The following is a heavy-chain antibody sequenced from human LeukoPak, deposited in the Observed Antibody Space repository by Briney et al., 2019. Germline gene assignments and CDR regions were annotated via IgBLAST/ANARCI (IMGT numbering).Heavy chain of an antibody. CDR1: GGAISSYY. D-gene: IGHD2-2*01. Sequence: PSETLSLTCTVSGGAISSYYWSWIRQPPGKGLEWIGFIHYSGSTNYNPSLTSRVTISVDTSKNQFSLKLSSVTAADTAVYYCARLVPAASYFDYWGQGTLVTVSS. CDR3: ARLVPAASYFDY. V-gene: IGHV4-59*08. J-gene: IGHJ4*02. CDR2: IHYSGST.